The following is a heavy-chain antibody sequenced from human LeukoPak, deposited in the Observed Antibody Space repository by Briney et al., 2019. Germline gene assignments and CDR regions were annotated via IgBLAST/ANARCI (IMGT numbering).Heavy chain of an antibody. J-gene: IGHJ4*02. V-gene: IGHV4-59*01. CDR2: IYYSGST. Sequence: PSETLSLTCTVSGGSISSYYWSWIRQPPGKGLEWIGYIYYSGSTNYNPSLKSRVTISVDTSKNQFSLKLSSVTAADTAVYYCARDMSFGSSGWFGYWGQGTLVTVSS. CDR3: ARDMSFGSSGWFGY. CDR1: GGSISSYY. D-gene: IGHD6-19*01.